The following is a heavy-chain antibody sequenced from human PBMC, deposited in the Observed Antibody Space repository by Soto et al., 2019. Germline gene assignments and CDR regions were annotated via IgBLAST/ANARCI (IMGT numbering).Heavy chain of an antibody. V-gene: IGHV3-74*01. Sequence: EVQLVESGGGLVQPGGSLRLSCAASGFTFSNYWMHWVRQATGKGLAWVARIDHDGSTDYAGSVRGRFTVSRDNAENMLYLQMNSLREDDTALYYCVRDSHGDYWGQGTLVTVSS. CDR2: IDHDGST. J-gene: IGHJ4*02. CDR1: GFTFSNYW. CDR3: VRDSHGDY.